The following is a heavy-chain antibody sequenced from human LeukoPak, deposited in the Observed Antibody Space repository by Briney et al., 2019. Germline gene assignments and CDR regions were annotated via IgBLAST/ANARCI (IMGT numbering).Heavy chain of an antibody. CDR3: ARGYGSGSYYIGLIDY. D-gene: IGHD3-10*01. CDR1: GGSISSRSYY. CDR2: IYYSGST. Sequence: SETLSLTCTVSGGSISSRSYYWGWIRQPPGKGLEWFGSIYYSGSTYYNRSLKSRVAISVDTSKIQFSLKLSSVTAADTAVYYCARGYGSGSYYIGLIDYWGQGTLVTVSS. V-gene: IGHV4-39*07. J-gene: IGHJ4*02.